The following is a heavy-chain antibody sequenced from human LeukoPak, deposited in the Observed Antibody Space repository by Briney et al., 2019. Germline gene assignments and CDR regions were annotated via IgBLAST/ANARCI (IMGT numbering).Heavy chain of an antibody. V-gene: IGHV3-23*01. Sequence: GGSLRLSCAASGFTFSSYAMSWVRQAPGKGLEWVSAICGSGGSTHYADSVKGRFTISRDNSKNTLYLQMNSLRAEDTAVYYCAKDRGPYCSSTSCYPDAFDIWGQGTMVTVSS. CDR1: GFTFSSYA. J-gene: IGHJ3*02. D-gene: IGHD2-2*01. CDR3: AKDRGPYCSSTSCYPDAFDI. CDR2: ICGSGGST.